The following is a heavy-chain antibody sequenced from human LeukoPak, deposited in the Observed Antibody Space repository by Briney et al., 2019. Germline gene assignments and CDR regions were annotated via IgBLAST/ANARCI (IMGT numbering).Heavy chain of an antibody. Sequence: SETLSLTSAVYGVSFSGYYWSWIRQPPGKGLEWIGEINHSGSTNYNPSLKSRVTISVDTSKNQFSLKLSSVTAADTAVYYCARGRGRRFGELLSHWFDPWGQGTLVTVSS. D-gene: IGHD3-10*01. CDR3: ARGRGRRFGELLSHWFDP. CDR2: INHSGST. V-gene: IGHV4-34*01. CDR1: GVSFSGYY. J-gene: IGHJ5*02.